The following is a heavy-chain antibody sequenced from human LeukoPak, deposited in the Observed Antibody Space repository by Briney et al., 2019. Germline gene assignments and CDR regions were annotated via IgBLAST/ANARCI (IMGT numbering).Heavy chain of an antibody. CDR3: TRDRISVVEPAAQILYGDYGWDFDY. D-gene: IGHD2-2*01. CDR2: IRSKAYGGTT. V-gene: IGHV3-49*04. J-gene: IGHJ4*02. Sequence: GGSLRLSCTASGFTFGDYAMSWVRQAPGKGLEWVGFIRSKAYGGTTEYAASVKGRFTISRDDSKSIAYLQMNSLKTEDTAVYYCTRDRISVVEPAAQILYGDYGWDFDYWGQGTLVTVSS. CDR1: GFTFGDYA.